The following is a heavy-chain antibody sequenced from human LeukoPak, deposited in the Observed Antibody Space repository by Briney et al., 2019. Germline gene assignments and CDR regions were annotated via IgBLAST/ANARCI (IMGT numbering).Heavy chain of an antibody. Sequence: ASVKVSCKASGYTFTSYDINWVRQATGQGLEWMGWMNPNSGNTGYAQKFQSRVTITRNTSISTAYMELSSLRSEDTAVYYCARAGLNCSSTSCYYYFDYWGQGTLVTVSS. CDR2: MNPNSGNT. CDR1: GYTFTSYD. D-gene: IGHD2-2*01. V-gene: IGHV1-8*03. CDR3: ARAGLNCSSTSCYYYFDY. J-gene: IGHJ4*02.